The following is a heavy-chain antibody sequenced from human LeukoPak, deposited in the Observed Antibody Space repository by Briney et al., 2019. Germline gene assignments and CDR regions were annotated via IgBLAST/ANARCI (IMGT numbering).Heavy chain of an antibody. CDR1: GGSISSSSYY. V-gene: IGHV4-39*07. Sequence: PSETLSLTCTVSGGSISSSSYYWGWIRQPPGKGLEWIGEIYHSGSTNYNPSLKSRVTISVDKSKSQFSLKLSSVTAADTAVYYCARDARGPTRESLDYWGQGTLVTVSS. CDR2: IYHSGST. CDR3: ARDARGPTRESLDY. J-gene: IGHJ4*02. D-gene: IGHD3-10*01.